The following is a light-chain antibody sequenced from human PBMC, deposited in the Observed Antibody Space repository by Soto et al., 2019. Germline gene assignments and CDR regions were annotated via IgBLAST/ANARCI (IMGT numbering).Light chain of an antibody. CDR2: GAS. J-gene: IGKJ1*01. Sequence: IVLTQSPGTLSFSPGERDTLSCSASQSVSSSYLAWYQQKPGQAPRLLIYGASSRATGIPDRFSGSGSGTDFTLTISRLEPEDFAVYYCQQYGSSPRTFGQGTKVDI. CDR1: QSVSSSY. CDR3: QQYGSSPRT. V-gene: IGKV3-20*01.